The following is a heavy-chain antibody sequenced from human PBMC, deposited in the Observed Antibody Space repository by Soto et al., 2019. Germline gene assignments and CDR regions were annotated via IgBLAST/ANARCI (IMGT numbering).Heavy chain of an antibody. CDR3: ARGPRAITTGDWFDP. CDR1: GFSFRSYS. J-gene: IGHJ5*02. V-gene: IGHV3-23*01. CDR2: TSGSGAGT. Sequence: DVQLLESGGGLVQPGGSLRLSCAASGFSFRSYSMSWVRQAPGKGLDWVSSTSGSGAGTYYPDSVKGRFSISRDNSKNTLYLQMNSLRAEDTAVYYCARGPRAITTGDWFDPWGQGTLVTVSS. D-gene: IGHD3-10*01.